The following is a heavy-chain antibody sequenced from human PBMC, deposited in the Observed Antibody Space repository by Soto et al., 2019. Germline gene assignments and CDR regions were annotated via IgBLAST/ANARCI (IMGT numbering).Heavy chain of an antibody. Sequence: QVQLQESGPGLVKPSQTLSLTCTVSGGPISSGGYYWSWIRQHPGKGLEWIGYIYYSGSTYYNPSLKSRVTISVDTSKNQFSLKLSSVTAADAAVYYCARDSHSYYDILTGYYPNAFDIWGQGTMVTVSS. V-gene: IGHV4-31*03. D-gene: IGHD3-9*01. CDR2: IYYSGST. CDR1: GGPISSGGYY. J-gene: IGHJ3*02. CDR3: ARDSHSYYDILTGYYPNAFDI.